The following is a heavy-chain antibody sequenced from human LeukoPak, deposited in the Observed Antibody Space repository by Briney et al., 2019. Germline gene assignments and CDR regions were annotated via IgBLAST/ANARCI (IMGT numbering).Heavy chain of an antibody. CDR2: INHSGST. CDR3: ARARAHLKYYYDNSGYYYFDY. D-gene: IGHD3-22*01. Sequence: SETLSLTCTVSGGYISSSSYYWGWIRQPPGKGLEWIGEINHSGSTNYNPSLKSRVTISVDTSKNQFSLKLSSVTAADTAVYYCARARAHLKYYYDNSGYYYFDYWGQGTLVTVSS. J-gene: IGHJ4*02. CDR1: GGYISSSSYY. V-gene: IGHV4-39*07.